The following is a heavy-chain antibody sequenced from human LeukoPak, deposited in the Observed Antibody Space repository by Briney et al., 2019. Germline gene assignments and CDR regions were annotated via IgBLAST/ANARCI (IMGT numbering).Heavy chain of an antibody. CDR3: AKDRFRGYDFSGGKLVYWFDP. V-gene: IGHV3-23*01. CDR1: GFTFSSYA. CDR2: ISGSGGST. Sequence: GGSLRLSCAASGFTFSSYAMSWVRQAPGKGLEWVSAISGSGGSTYYADSVKGRFTISRDNSKNTLYLQMNSLRAEDAAVYYCAKDRFRGYDFSGGKLVYWFDPWGQGTLVTVSS. D-gene: IGHD3-3*01. J-gene: IGHJ5*02.